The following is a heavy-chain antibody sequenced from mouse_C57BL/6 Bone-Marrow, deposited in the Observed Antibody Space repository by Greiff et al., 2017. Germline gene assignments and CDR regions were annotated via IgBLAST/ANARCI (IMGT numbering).Heavy chain of an antibody. CDR3: ARRAFYYYGSSQYYFDY. CDR2: IYWDDDK. CDR1: GFSLSTSGMG. D-gene: IGHD1-1*01. V-gene: IGHV8-12*01. Sequence: QVTLKESGPGILQSSQTLSLTCSFSGFSLSTSGMGVSWIRQPSGKGLEWLAHIYWDDDKRYNPSLKSRLTISKDTSRHQVFLKITSVDTADTATYYCARRAFYYYGSSQYYFDYWGQGTTLTVSS. J-gene: IGHJ2*01.